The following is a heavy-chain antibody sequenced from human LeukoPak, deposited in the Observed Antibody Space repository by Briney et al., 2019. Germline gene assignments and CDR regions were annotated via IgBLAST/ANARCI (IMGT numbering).Heavy chain of an antibody. J-gene: IGHJ4*02. D-gene: IGHD3-10*01. CDR3: ARYRSYFGSGSYYFDY. CDR2: ISGSGSTI. CDR1: GFTFSDYY. V-gene: IGHV3-11*01. Sequence: PGGSLRLSCAASGFTFSDYYVSWIRQAPGKGLEGVSYISGSGSTIYYADSVKGRLTISRDNAKNSLYLQMNSLRAEDTAVYYCARYRSYFGSGSYYFDYWGQGTLVTVSS.